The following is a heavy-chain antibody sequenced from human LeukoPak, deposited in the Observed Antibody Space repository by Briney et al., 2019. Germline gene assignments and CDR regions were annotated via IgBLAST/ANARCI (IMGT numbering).Heavy chain of an antibody. CDR3: ERSDYYQPVAWAFDI. D-gene: IGHD3-10*01. V-gene: IGHV1-2*02. CDR2: INPNNGGT. J-gene: IGHJ3*02. CDR1: VYTVTGYD. Sequence: ASVKLSCKSSVYTVTGYDMHWVRQAPVQGLEWMGWINPNNGGTYYSQKFQGRVAMTSDTTISTAYMQLNRLISDDTAVYYCERSDYYQPVAWAFDIWGQGTMVTVSS.